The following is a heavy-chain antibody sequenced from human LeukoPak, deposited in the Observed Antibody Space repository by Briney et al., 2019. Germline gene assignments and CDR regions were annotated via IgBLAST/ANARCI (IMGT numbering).Heavy chain of an antibody. J-gene: IGHJ4*02. Sequence: GGSLRLSCAASGFTFSNAWMSWVRQAPGKGLEWVGRIKSKTDGGTTDYAAPVKGRFTISRDDSKNTLYLQMNSLKTEDTAVYYCTTDTDLGSTAMITQNDYWGQGTLVTVSS. CDR1: GFTFSNAW. CDR2: IKSKTDGGTT. D-gene: IGHD5-18*01. CDR3: TTDTDLGSTAMITQNDY. V-gene: IGHV3-15*01.